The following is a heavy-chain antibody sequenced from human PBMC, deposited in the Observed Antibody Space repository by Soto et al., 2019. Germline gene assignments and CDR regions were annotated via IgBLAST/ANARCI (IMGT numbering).Heavy chain of an antibody. J-gene: IGHJ6*02. D-gene: IGHD1-7*01. V-gene: IGHV5-51*01. CDR2: IYPGDSDT. Sequence: GESLKISCKGSEYSYTSYRIGWVRQMTGKGLELLGIIYPGDSDTRYSPSFQGQVTISADKSISAAYLQWSSLKASDTAMYYCARHLSKTGTTVNYYYHGMDVWGQGTTVTVSS. CDR3: ARHLSKTGTTVNYYYHGMDV. CDR1: EYSYTSYR.